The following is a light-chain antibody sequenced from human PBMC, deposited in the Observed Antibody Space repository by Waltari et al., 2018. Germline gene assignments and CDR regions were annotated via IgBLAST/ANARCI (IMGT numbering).Light chain of an antibody. CDR3: QQLDSYPIT. V-gene: IGKV1-9*01. Sequence: TQLTQSPSSLSASVGDRVTITCRASQGIRKSLAWYQQKPGQAPKVLIDVASTLQSGVPSRFSASGSGTDFTLTISSLQPEDFATYYSQQLDSYPITFGQGTRLDIK. CDR1: QGIRKS. J-gene: IGKJ5*01. CDR2: VAS.